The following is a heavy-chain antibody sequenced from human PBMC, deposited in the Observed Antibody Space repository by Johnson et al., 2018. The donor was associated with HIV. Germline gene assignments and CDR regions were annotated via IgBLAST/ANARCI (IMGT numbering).Heavy chain of an antibody. CDR3: TTDGRYWIVGATRDAFDI. D-gene: IGHD1-26*01. V-gene: IGHV3-20*04. Sequence: VESGGGVVRPGGSLRLSCAASGFNVDDDALSWVRQVPGKGLEWVSGINYNGGSTGYADSVRDRFSISRDNAKNSLYLQMDSLKTEDTAVYYCTTDGRYWIVGATRDAFDIWGQGTMVTVSS. J-gene: IGHJ3*02. CDR1: GFNVDDDA. CDR2: INYNGGST.